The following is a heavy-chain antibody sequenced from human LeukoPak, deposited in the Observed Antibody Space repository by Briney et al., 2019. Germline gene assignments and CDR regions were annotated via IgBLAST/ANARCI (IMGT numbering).Heavy chain of an antibody. CDR3: ARDPTYYYGSGSYYIDY. V-gene: IGHV3-11*01. CDR1: GLTFSDYY. CDR2: ISSSGSTI. Sequence: GGSLRLSCAASGLTFSDYYMSWIRQAPGKGLEWVSYISSSGSTIYYADSVKGRFTISRDNAQNSLYLQMNSLRAEDTAVYYCARDPTYYYGSGSYYIDYWGQGTLVTVSS. J-gene: IGHJ4*02. D-gene: IGHD3-10*01.